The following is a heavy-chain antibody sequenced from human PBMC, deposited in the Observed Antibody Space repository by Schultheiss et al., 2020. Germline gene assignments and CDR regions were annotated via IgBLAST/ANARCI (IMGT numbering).Heavy chain of an antibody. CDR2: ISSSGSTI. CDR3: ARAPGIAVAGIGDY. V-gene: IGHV3-48*03. CDR1: GFTFSSYE. Sequence: GESLKISCAASGFTFSSYEMNWVRQAPGKGLEWVSYISSSGSTIYYADSVKGRFTISRDNAKNSLYLQMNSLRAEDTAVYYCARAPGIAVAGIGDYWGQGTLVNVSS. J-gene: IGHJ4*02. D-gene: IGHD6-19*01.